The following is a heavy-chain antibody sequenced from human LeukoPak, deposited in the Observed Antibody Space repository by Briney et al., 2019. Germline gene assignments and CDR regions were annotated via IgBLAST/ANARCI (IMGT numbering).Heavy chain of an antibody. CDR3: ARRIAAGADYYYMDV. V-gene: IGHV4-34*01. Sequence: PSETLSLTCAVYGGSFSGYYWSWIRQPPGKGLEWIGEINHSGSTNYNPSLKSRVTISVDTSKNQFSLKLSSVTAADKAVYYCARRIAAGADYYYMDVWGKGTTVTVSS. D-gene: IGHD6-13*01. CDR2: INHSGST. J-gene: IGHJ6*03. CDR1: GGSFSGYY.